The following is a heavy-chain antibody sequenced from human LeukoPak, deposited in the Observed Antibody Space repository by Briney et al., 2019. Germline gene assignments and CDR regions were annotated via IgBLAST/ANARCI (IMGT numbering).Heavy chain of an antibody. Sequence: ASVKVSCKASGGTFSSYAISWVRQAPGQRLEWMGGIIPIFGTANYAQKFQGRVTITTDESTSTAYMELSSLRSEDTAVYHCGRFGYVAGVDLWGQGTLVTVSS. CDR3: GRFGYVAGVDL. CDR1: GGTFSSYA. CDR2: IIPIFGTA. V-gene: IGHV1-69*05. D-gene: IGHD6-19*01. J-gene: IGHJ4*02.